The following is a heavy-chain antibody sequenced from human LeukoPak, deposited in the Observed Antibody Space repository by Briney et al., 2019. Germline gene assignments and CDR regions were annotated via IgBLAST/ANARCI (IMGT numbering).Heavy chain of an antibody. CDR1: GYTFTGYY. V-gene: IGHV1-2*02. CDR2: INPNSGGT. CDR3: ARDLEVRWEPFDY. D-gene: IGHD4-23*01. Sequence: ASVKVSCKASGYTFTGYYMHWVRQAPGQWLEWMGWINPNSGGTNYAQKFQGRVTMTRDTSISTAYMELSRQRSDDTAVYYCARDLEVRWEPFDYWGQGTLVTISS. J-gene: IGHJ4*02.